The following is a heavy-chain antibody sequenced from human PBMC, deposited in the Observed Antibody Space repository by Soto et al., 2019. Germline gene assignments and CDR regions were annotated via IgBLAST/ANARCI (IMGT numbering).Heavy chain of an antibody. CDR3: ARGGLGWNDVGYYGMDV. CDR1: GYTFTSYD. CDR2: MNPNSGNT. Sequence: QVQLVQSGAEVKKPGASVKVSCKASGYTFTSYDINWVRQATGQGLEWMGWMNPNSGNTGYAQKFQGRVTMTRSTSISTAYMELSSLRSEDTAVYYCARGGLGWNDVGYYGMDVWGQGTTVTVSS. D-gene: IGHD1-1*01. J-gene: IGHJ6*02. V-gene: IGHV1-8*01.